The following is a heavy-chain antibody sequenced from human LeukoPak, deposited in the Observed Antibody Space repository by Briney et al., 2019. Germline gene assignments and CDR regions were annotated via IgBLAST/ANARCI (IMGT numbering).Heavy chain of an antibody. V-gene: IGHV4-61*02. Sequence: PSETLSLTCTVSGGSISSGSYYWSWIRQPAGKGLEWIGRIYTSGNTNYNPSLKSRVTISVDTSKNQFSLKLSSVTAADTAVYYCARVPIVVVPAAPPQHDAFDIWGQGTMVTVSS. J-gene: IGHJ3*02. CDR1: GGSISSGSYY. D-gene: IGHD2-2*01. CDR2: IYTSGNT. CDR3: ARVPIVVVPAAPPQHDAFDI.